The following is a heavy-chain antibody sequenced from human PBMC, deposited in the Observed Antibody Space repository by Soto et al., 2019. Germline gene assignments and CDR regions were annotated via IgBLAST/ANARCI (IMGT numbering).Heavy chain of an antibody. J-gene: IGHJ4*02. CDR2: MNPNSGNT. V-gene: IGHV1-8*01. CDR1: GYTFTSYD. D-gene: IGHD3-22*01. CDR3: ARPLYFYDTRVCEY. Sequence: QVQLVQSGAEVKKPGASVKVSCKASGYTFTSYDINWVRQATGQGLEWMGRMNPNSGNTGYAQKFQGRVTMTRNTSISTAYMELSSLRSEDTAVYYCARPLYFYDTRVCEYWGQGTLVTVSS.